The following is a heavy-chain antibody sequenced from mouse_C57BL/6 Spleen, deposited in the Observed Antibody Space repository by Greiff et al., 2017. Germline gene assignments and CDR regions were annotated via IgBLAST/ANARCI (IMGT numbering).Heavy chain of an antibody. V-gene: IGHV1-43*01. CDR3: ARNWDDYFDY. D-gene: IGHD4-1*01. J-gene: IGHJ2*01. CDR1: GYSFTGYY. Sequence: EVQLVESGPELVKPGASVKISCKASGYSFTGYYMHWVKQSSEKSLEWIGEINPSTGGTSYNQKFKGKATLTVDKSSSTAYMQLKSLTSEDSAVYYCARNWDDYFDYWGQGTTLTVSS. CDR2: INPSTGGT.